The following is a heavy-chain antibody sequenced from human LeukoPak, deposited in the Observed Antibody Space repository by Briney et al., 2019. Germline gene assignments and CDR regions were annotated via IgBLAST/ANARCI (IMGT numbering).Heavy chain of an antibody. CDR1: GGSISSGGYY. D-gene: IGHD3-10*01. V-gene: IGHV4-31*03. CDR2: IYYSGST. Sequence: PSETLSLTCTVSGGSISSGGYYWSWIRQHPGKGLEWIGYIYYSGSTYYNPSLKSRVTISVDTSKNQFSLKLSSATAADTAVYYCARGVRGAYGIGYGMDVWGQGTTVTVSS. CDR3: ARGVRGAYGIGYGMDV. J-gene: IGHJ6*02.